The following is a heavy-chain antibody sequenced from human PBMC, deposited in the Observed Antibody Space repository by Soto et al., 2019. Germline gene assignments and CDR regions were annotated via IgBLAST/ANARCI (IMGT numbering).Heavy chain of an antibody. J-gene: IGHJ3*02. CDR3: ARDTYREVFDI. Sequence: ASVKVSCKASGYTFTSYGISWVRQAPGQGLEWMGWIRAYNGNTNYSQKLQGRVTTTTDTSTSTAYMELRTLRSHDTAVYYCARDTYREVFDIWGQGTMVTVSS. CDR2: IRAYNGNT. V-gene: IGHV1-18*01. CDR1: GYTFTSYG.